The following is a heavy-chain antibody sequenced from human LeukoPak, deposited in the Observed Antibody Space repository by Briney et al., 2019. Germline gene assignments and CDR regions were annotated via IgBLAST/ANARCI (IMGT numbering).Heavy chain of an antibody. V-gene: IGHV3-23*01. CDR2: ISGSGGST. Sequence: GGSLRLSCAASGFTFSSYAMSWVRQARGKGLEWVSAISGSGGSTYYADSVKGRFTISRDNSKNTLYLQMNSLRAEDTAVYYCAKVRLQWDAFDIWGQGTMVTVSS. CDR3: AKVRLQWDAFDI. CDR1: GFTFSSYA. J-gene: IGHJ3*02. D-gene: IGHD4-11*01.